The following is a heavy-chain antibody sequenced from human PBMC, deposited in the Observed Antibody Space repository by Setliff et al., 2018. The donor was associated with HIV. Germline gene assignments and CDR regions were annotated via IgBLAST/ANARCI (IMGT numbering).Heavy chain of an antibody. D-gene: IGHD3-10*01. J-gene: IGHJ6*03. V-gene: IGHV3-11*01. CDR1: GFSFSDYF. CDR2: ISGSGGVM. Sequence: GGSLRLSCAVSGFSFSDYFMTWIRQAPGKGLEWGSYISGSGGVMAYSDSVKGRFTISRDNAKNSMYLQMNSLRVEDTATYYCARARGSVGYYGSGTMYHMDVWGKGTTVTVSS. CDR3: ARARGSVGYYGSGTMYHMDV.